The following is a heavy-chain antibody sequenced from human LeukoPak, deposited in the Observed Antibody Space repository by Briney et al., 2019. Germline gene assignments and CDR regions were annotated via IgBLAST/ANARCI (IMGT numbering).Heavy chain of an antibody. CDR3: AKYNERVAYSSSKTIDY. J-gene: IGHJ4*02. CDR2: ISGSGGST. CDR1: GFTFSSYA. V-gene: IGHV3-23*01. D-gene: IGHD6-13*01. Sequence: PGGSLRLSCAASGFTFSSYAMSWVRQAPGKGLEWVSAISGSGGSTYYADSVKGRFTISRANSKNTLYLQMNSLRAEDTAVYYCAKYNERVAYSSSKTIDYWGQGTLVTVSS.